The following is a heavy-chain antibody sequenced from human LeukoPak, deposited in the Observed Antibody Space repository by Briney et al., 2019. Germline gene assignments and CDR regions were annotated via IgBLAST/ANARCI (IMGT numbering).Heavy chain of an antibody. D-gene: IGHD6-13*01. CDR3: ARDLGRMVAAAGKEDY. V-gene: IGHV3-48*04. Sequence: GGSLRLSCAASGFTFSSYSMNWVRQAPGKGLEWVSYISSSSSTIYYADSVKGRFTISRGNAKNSLYLQMNSLRAEDTAVYYCARDLGRMVAAAGKEDYWGQGTLVTVSS. CDR2: ISSSSSTI. J-gene: IGHJ4*02. CDR1: GFTFSSYS.